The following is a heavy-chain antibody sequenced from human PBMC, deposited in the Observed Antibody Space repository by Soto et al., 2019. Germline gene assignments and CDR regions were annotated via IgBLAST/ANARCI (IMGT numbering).Heavy chain of an antibody. Sequence: SETLSLSCTVSGGSISSSSYYWGWIRQPPGKGLEWIGSIFYSGSTYYNPSLKSRVTISVDTSKNQFSLKLTSVTAADTAVYYCACIFSGGYSYGFNYYGMDAWGQGTTVT. D-gene: IGHD5-18*01. CDR3: ACIFSGGYSYGFNYYGMDA. V-gene: IGHV4-39*01. J-gene: IGHJ6*02. CDR1: GGSISSSSYY. CDR2: IFYSGST.